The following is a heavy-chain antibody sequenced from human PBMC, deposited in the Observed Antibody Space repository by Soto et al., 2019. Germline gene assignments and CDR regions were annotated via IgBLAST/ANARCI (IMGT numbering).Heavy chain of an antibody. CDR3: ARHSNIRIAARRGYYFDY. D-gene: IGHD6-6*01. V-gene: IGHV4-39*01. Sequence: SETLSLTCTVSGGSISSSSYYWGWIRQPPGKGLEWIGSIYYSGSTYYNPSLKSRVTISVDTPKNQFSLKLSSVTAADTAVYYCARHSNIRIAARRGYYFDYWGQGTLVTVSS. CDR2: IYYSGST. J-gene: IGHJ4*02. CDR1: GGSISSSSYY.